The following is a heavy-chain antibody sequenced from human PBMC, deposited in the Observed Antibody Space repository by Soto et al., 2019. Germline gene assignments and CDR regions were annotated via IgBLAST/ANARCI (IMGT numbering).Heavy chain of an antibody. CDR2: ISGTGGST. CDR1: GFTFNNYA. CDR3: AKDRLGGNFDY. J-gene: IGHJ4*02. V-gene: IGHV3-23*01. Sequence: EVQLLDSGGGLVQPGGSLRLSCAASGFTFNNYAMNWVRQAPGKGLEWVATISGTGGSTYYANSVKGRFTISRENSKNTLYLQMNSLRVDDTAVYYCAKDRLGGNFDYWGQGTQVNVSS.